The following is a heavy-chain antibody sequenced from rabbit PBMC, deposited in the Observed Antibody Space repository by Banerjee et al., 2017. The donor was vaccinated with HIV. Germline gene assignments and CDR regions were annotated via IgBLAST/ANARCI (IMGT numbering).Heavy chain of an antibody. CDR3: ARVHTSGWGLEYFNL. Sequence: QLKETGGGLVQPGGSLTLSCKASGFVFSTYYMSWVRQAPGKGLEWIGIIYIGEGSADYASWVNGRFTISSDNAQNTVDLQMNSLTAADTATYFCARVHTSGWGLEYFNLWGQGTLVTVS. CDR1: GFVFSTYY. D-gene: IGHD4-1*01. V-gene: IGHV1S7*01. J-gene: IGHJ4*01. CDR2: IYIGEGSA.